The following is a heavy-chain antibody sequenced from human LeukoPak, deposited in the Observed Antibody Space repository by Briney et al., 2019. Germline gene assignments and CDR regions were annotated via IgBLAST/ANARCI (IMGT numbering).Heavy chain of an antibody. CDR1: GFIFSNYA. Sequence: GGSPRLSCAASGFIFSNYAMSWVRQAPGKGLEWVSGINNRGDIRFYADSVKGRFTISRDNAKNTLYLQMNSLRAEDTGVYYCARGWYNFDYWGQGTRVTVSS. CDR2: INNRGDIR. D-gene: IGHD6-19*01. CDR3: ARGWYNFDY. J-gene: IGHJ4*02. V-gene: IGHV3-23*01.